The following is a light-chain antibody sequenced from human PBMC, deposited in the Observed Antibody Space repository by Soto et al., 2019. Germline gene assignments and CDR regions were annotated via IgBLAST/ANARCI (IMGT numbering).Light chain of an antibody. CDR2: GAS. J-gene: IGKJ5*01. CDR1: QTFSNSF. Sequence: DIVLTQSPGTLSLSPGERATLSCRASQTFSNSFLSWFQQIPGQAPRLLIYGASNRATGIPDRFSGSGSGTDFTLTISRLEPEDFAVYFCQQRSYWPITFGQGTRLEIK. CDR3: QQRSYWPIT. V-gene: IGKV3D-20*02.